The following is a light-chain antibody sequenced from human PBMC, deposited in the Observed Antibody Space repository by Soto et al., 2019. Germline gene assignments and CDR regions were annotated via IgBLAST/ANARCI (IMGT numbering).Light chain of an antibody. CDR2: SNN. CDR3: AAWDDSLNALYV. Sequence: VLTQPPSASGTPGQRVTISCSGSSSNIGSNTVNRYQQLPGTAPKLLIYSNNQRPSGVPDRFSGSKSGTSASLAISGLQSKDEADYYCAAWDDSLNALYVFGTGTKVTVL. J-gene: IGLJ1*01. V-gene: IGLV1-44*01. CDR1: SSNIGSNT.